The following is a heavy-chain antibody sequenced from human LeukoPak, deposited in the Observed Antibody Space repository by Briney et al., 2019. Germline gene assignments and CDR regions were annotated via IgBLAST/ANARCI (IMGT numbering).Heavy chain of an antibody. CDR3: AREDIAAAVSDYYMDV. J-gene: IGHJ6*03. CDR1: GFTFSSYA. Sequence: PGGSLRLSCAASGFTFSSYAMSWVRQAPGKGLEWVSGINWNGGSTGYADSVKGRFTISRDNAKNSLYLQMNSLRAEDTALYYCAREDIAAAVSDYYMDVWGKGTTVTVSS. D-gene: IGHD6-13*01. CDR2: INWNGGST. V-gene: IGHV3-20*04.